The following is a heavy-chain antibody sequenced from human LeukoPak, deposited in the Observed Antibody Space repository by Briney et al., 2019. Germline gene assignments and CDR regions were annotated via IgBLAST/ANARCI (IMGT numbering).Heavy chain of an antibody. CDR1: GVSISSGGYS. CDR2: IYHSGST. Sequence: SETLSLTCAVSGVSISSGGYSWSWIRQPPGKGLEWIGEIYHSGSTNYNPSLKSRVTISVDKSKNQFSLKLSSVTAADTAVYYCAREGGPVDYYDSSGYDAFDIWGQGTMVTVSS. J-gene: IGHJ3*02. CDR3: AREGGPVDYYDSSGYDAFDI. D-gene: IGHD3-22*01. V-gene: IGHV4-30-2*01.